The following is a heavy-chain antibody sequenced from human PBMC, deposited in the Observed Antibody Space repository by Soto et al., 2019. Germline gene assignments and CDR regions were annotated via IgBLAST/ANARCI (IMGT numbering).Heavy chain of an antibody. CDR3: ARDVENSSTNSYGMDV. CDR2: IYYSGST. V-gene: IGHV4-31*03. CDR1: GGSISSGGYY. Sequence: SETLSLTCTVSGGSISSGGYYWSWIRQHPGNGLEWIWYIYYSGSTYYNPSLKSRVTISVDTSKNQFSLKLSSVTAADTAVYYCARDVENSSTNSYGMDVWGQGTTVTVSS. J-gene: IGHJ6*02. D-gene: IGHD2-2*01.